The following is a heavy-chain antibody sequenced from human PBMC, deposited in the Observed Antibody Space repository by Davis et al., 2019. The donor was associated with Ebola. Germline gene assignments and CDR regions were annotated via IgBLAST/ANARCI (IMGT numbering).Heavy chain of an antibody. V-gene: IGHV3-30*04. D-gene: IGHD1-7*01. J-gene: IGHJ4*02. CDR1: GFTFSSYA. CDR2: ISYDGSNK. CDR3: ARGYNWNYVNY. Sequence: GESLKISCAASGFTFSSYAMHWVRQAPGKGLEWVAVISYDGSNKYYADSVKGRFTISRDNSKNTLYLQMNSLRAEDTAVYYCARGYNWNYVNYWGQGTLVTVSP.